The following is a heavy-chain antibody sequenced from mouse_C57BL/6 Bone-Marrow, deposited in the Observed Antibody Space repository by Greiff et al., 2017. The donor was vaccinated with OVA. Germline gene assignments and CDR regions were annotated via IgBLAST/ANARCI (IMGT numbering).Heavy chain of an antibody. CDR3: ARPYYYAPFAY. CDR2: INPYNGGT. J-gene: IGHJ3*01. Sequence: VQLKQSGPVLVKPGASVKMSCKASGYTFTDYYMNWVKQSHGKSLEWIGVINPYNGGTSYNQKFKGKATLTVDKSSSTAYMELNSLTSEDSAVYYCARPYYYAPFAYWGQGTLVTVSA. V-gene: IGHV1-19*01. CDR1: GYTFTDYY. D-gene: IGHD1-1*01.